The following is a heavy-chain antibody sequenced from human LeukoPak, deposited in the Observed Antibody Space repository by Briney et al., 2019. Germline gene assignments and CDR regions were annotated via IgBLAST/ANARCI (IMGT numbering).Heavy chain of an antibody. D-gene: IGHD3-3*01. CDR2: ISSSGSTI. CDR3: ARVLSDYDFWSGYRPSSSDY. Sequence: GGSLRLSCAASGFTFSSYEMNWVRQAPGKGLEWVSYISSSGSTIYYADSVKGRFTISRDNAKNPLYLQMNSLRAEDTAVYYCARVLSDYDFWSGYRPSSSDYWGQGTLVTVSS. CDR1: GFTFSSYE. V-gene: IGHV3-48*03. J-gene: IGHJ4*02.